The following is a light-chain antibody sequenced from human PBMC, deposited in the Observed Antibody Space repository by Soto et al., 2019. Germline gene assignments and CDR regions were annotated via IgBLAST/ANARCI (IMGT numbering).Light chain of an antibody. CDR2: GVS. V-gene: IGKV3-15*01. J-gene: IGKJ5*01. CDR3: QQYNAWPIT. Sequence: VLTQSPASLSVSPGQTASLSCRASQSVGSAFGWYQQIPGQAPRLLIYGVSTRAAGSPARFRGSGSGADFTLTITSLQSEDFAIYYCQQYNAWPITFGQGTRLEIK. CDR1: QSVGSA.